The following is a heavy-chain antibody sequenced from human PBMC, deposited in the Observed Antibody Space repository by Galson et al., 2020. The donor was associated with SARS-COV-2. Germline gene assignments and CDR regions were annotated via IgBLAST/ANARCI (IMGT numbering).Heavy chain of an antibody. J-gene: IGHJ6*02. Sequence: GGSLRLSCAASGFTFSSYAMHWVRQAPGKGLEWVAVISYDGSNKYYADSVKGRFTISRDNSKNTLYLQMNSLRAEDTAVYYCGGSQGDQYYYGMDVWGQGTTVTVSS. CDR3: GGSQGDQYYYGMDV. CDR2: ISYDGSNK. D-gene: IGHD1-26*01. V-gene: IGHV3-30-3*01. CDR1: GFTFSSYA.